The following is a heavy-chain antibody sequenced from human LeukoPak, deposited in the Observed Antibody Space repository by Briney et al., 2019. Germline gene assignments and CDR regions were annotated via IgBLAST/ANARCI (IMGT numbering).Heavy chain of an antibody. V-gene: IGHV4-34*01. CDR2: INHSGST. J-gene: IGHJ4*02. CDR3: ARARPWVDY. CDR1: GGSFSGYY. Sequence: SETLSLTCAVYGGSFSGYYWSWIRQPPGKGLEWIGEINHSGSTNYNPSLKSRVTISVDTSKNQFFLKLSSLTAADTAVYYCARARPWVDYWGQGILVTVSS. D-gene: IGHD6-6*01.